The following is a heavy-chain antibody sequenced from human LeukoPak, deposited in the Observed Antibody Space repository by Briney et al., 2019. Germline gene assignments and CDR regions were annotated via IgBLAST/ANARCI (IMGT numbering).Heavy chain of an antibody. CDR2: ISGSGGSA. V-gene: IGHV3-23*01. Sequence: GGSLRLSCAASGFTFSSYAMSWVRQAPGKGLGWVSAISGSGGSAYYADSVKGRFTISRDNSKNTLYLQMNSLRAEDTAVYYCAKGFRGRGSGSYPSFDYWGQGTLVTVSS. J-gene: IGHJ4*02. CDR3: AKGFRGRGSGSYPSFDY. D-gene: IGHD3-10*01. CDR1: GFTFSSYA.